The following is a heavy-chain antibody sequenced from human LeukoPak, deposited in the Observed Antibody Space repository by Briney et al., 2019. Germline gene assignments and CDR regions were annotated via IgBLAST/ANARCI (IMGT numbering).Heavy chain of an antibody. J-gene: IGHJ4*02. Sequence: GASVKVSCKASGYTFTSYYMHWVRQAPGQGLEWMGIINPSGGSTSYAQKFQGRVTMTRDMSTSTVYMELSSLRAEDTAVYYCAKSKPTWTGSDWGYFDYWGQGALVTVSS. CDR3: AKSKPTWTGSDWGYFDY. CDR2: INPSGGST. D-gene: IGHD5-12*01. CDR1: GYTFTSYY. V-gene: IGHV1-46*01.